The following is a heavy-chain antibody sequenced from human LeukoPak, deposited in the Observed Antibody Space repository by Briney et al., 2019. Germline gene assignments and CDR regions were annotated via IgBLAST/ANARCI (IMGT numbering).Heavy chain of an antibody. V-gene: IGHV4-39*07. CDR2: IYYSGST. CDR1: GGSISSSSYY. J-gene: IGHJ5*02. D-gene: IGHD3-10*01. CDR3: ARGGYYGSGNDFRFDP. Sequence: SETLSLTCTVSGGSISSSSYYWGWIRQPPGKGLEWIGNIYYSGSTYYNPSPKSRVTISVDTSKNQFSLKLSSVTAADTAVYYCARGGYYGSGNDFRFDPWGQGTLVTVSS.